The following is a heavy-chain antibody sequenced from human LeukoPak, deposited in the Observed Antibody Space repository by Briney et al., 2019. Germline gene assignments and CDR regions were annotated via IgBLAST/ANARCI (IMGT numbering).Heavy chain of an antibody. V-gene: IGHV4-39*07. D-gene: IGHD2-15*01. Sequence: NPSETLSLTCTVSTGSISSSSYFWGWIRQPPGKGLEWIGSIYYSGSTSYSPSLKSRVTISVDTSKNHFLLKLSSVTAADTAVYYCARDLGFCSGGSCYRWFDPWGQGTLVTVSS. CDR3: ARDLGFCSGGSCYRWFDP. J-gene: IGHJ5*02. CDR2: IYYSGST. CDR1: TGSISSSSYF.